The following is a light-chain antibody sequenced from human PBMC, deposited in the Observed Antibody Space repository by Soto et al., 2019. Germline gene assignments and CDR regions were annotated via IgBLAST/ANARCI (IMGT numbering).Light chain of an antibody. V-gene: IGLV2-14*01. CDR2: GVS. CDR1: SSDIGGYNY. J-gene: IGLJ2*01. Sequence: QSVLTQPASVSGSPGQSITISCTGTSSDIGGYNYVSWYQQYPGKAPKLMIFGVSDRPSGVSNRFSGSKSGTTAFLTISGLQAEDEADYYCSSYKTSSTVVVFGGGTKVTVL. CDR3: SSYKTSSTVVV.